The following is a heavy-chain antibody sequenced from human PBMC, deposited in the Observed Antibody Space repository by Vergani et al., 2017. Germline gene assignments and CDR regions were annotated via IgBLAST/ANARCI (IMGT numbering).Heavy chain of an antibody. V-gene: IGHV3-33*01. J-gene: IGHJ6*03. CDR3: ARDKSKRAPAVMGTYYYYMDV. CDR2: IWHDGSNE. D-gene: IGHD3-16*01. Sequence: QVQLVESGGGLVQPGRSLRLSCSGSGFTLGDYAMTWVRQAPGKGLEWVAGIWHDGSNEKYVDSVQGRFTISRDNSKNTLYLEMESLRVEDTAVYFCARDKSKRAPAVMGTYYYYMDVWGKGTKVTVSS. CDR1: GFTLGDYA.